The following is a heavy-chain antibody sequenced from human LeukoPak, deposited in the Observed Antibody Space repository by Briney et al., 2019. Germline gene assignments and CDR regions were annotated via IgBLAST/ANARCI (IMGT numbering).Heavy chain of an antibody. Sequence: GGSLRLSCAAPGFTFSSYSMNWVRQAPGKGLEWVSSISSSSSYIYYADSVKGRFTISRDNAKNSLYLQMNSLRAEDTAVYYCARGRYYDFWSGYYTLWGQGTLVTVSS. J-gene: IGHJ4*02. D-gene: IGHD3-3*01. CDR3: ARGRYYDFWSGYYTL. CDR2: ISSSSSYI. V-gene: IGHV3-21*01. CDR1: GFTFSSYS.